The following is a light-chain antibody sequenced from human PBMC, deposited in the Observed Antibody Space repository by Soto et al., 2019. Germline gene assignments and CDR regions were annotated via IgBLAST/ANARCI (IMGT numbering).Light chain of an antibody. V-gene: IGLV2-8*01. CDR3: SSYTSSNTLV. Sequence: QSVLTQPPSASGSPGQSVTISCTGTSSDVGGYNYVSWYQHHPGKAPKLMIYEVSKRPSGVPDRFSGSKSGDTASLTVSGLQAEDEADYYCSSYTSSNTLVFGGGTKLTVL. CDR2: EVS. CDR1: SSDVGGYNY. J-gene: IGLJ3*02.